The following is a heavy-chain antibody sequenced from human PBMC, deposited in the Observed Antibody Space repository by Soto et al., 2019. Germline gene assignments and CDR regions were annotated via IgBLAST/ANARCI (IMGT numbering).Heavy chain of an antibody. V-gene: IGHV3-21*01. CDR3: AREKKHQSLGGRFGMDV. CDR1: GFIFSDFS. D-gene: IGHD2-2*01. CDR2: IGSSGGYI. Sequence: GGSLRLSCAVSGFIFSDFSMNWVRQAPGKGLEWVASIGSSGGYIFYADSVKGRFTISRDNAKKSLDLQINSLRAEHTAVYYCAREKKHQSLGGRFGMDVWGQGTTVTVSS. J-gene: IGHJ6*02.